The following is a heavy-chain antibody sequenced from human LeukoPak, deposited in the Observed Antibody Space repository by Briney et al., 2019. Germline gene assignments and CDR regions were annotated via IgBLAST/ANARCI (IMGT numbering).Heavy chain of an antibody. V-gene: IGHV3-21*01. CDR2: ISSSSEFI. Sequence: GGSLRLSCAASEFTFSSYSMNWVRRAPGKGLEGVSSISSSSEFIYYADSVKGRFTISRDNAKNSLYLQMNSLRAEDTAVYYCARWLGAIAWPYYFDYWGQGTLVTVSS. D-gene: IGHD3-16*02. CDR1: EFTFSSYS. CDR3: ARWLGAIAWPYYFDY. J-gene: IGHJ4*02.